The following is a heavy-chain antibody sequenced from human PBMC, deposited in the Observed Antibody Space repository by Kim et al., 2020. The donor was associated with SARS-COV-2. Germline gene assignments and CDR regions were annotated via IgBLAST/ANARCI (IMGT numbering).Heavy chain of an antibody. D-gene: IGHD3-10*01. CDR3: ARDPREGTMVRGVMSYYYYGMDV. V-gene: IGHV4-59*13. J-gene: IGHJ6*02. CDR2: IYYSGST. CDR1: GGSISSYY. Sequence: SETLSLTCTVSGGSISSYYWSWIRQPPGKGLEWIGYIYYSGSTNYNPSLKSRVTISVDTSKNQFSLKLSSVTAADTAVYYCARDPREGTMVRGVMSYYYYGMDVWGQGTTVTVSS.